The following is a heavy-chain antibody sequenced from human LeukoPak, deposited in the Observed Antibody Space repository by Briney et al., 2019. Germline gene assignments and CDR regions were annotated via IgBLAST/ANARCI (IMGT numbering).Heavy chain of an antibody. CDR2: ISYDASYK. V-gene: IGHV3-30*03. J-gene: IGHJ3*02. CDR1: GFTFSSYG. CDR3: AGGSYNLAFDI. D-gene: IGHD1-26*01. Sequence: GGSLRLSCAASGFTFSSYGMHWVRQAPGKGLEWVALISYDASYKYYADSVKGRFTISRDNSKNTLYLQMNSLRADDTAVYYCAGGSYNLAFDIWGQGTMVTVSS.